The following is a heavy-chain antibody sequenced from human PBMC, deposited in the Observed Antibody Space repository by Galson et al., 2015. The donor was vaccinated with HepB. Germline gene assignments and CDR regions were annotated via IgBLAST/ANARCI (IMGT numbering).Heavy chain of an antibody. CDR2: ISYDGSNK. J-gene: IGHJ4*02. D-gene: IGHD5-12*01. CDR1: GFTFSSYA. Sequence: SLRLSCAASGFTFSSYAMHWVRQAPGKGLEWVAVISYDGSNKYYADSVKGRFTISRDNSKNTLYLQMNSLRAEDTAVYYCARDILQGGSSPPFDYWGQGTLVTVSS. V-gene: IGHV3-30-3*01. CDR3: ARDILQGGSSPPFDY.